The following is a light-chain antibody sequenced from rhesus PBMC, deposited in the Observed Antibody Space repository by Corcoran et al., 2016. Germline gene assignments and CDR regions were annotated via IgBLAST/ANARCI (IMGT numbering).Light chain of an antibody. CDR3: MPALEFPPT. V-gene: IGKV2-104*02. Sequence: DIVMTQTPLSLPVTPGEPASISCRSSQSLLDGGDGNTYLDWYLQKPGHSPRLLLYEVSDRASGVPDRFSGSGSDTDFTLKISRVEAVDVGVYYCMPALEFPPTFGQRTKVEIK. CDR1: QSLLDGGDGNTY. CDR2: EVS. J-gene: IGKJ1*01.